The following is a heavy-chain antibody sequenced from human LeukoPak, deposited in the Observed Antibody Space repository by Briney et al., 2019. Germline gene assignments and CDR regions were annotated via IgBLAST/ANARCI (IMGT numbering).Heavy chain of an antibody. D-gene: IGHD5-12*01. CDR1: GYTFTSYD. V-gene: IGHV1-8*01. Sequence: AASVKVSCKASGYTFTSYDINWVRQATGQGLEWMGWMNPNRGNTGYAQKFQGRVTMTRNTSISTAYMELSSLRSEDTAVYYCARVISGPPDYYYYMDVWGKGTTVTISS. CDR3: ARVISGPPDYYYYMDV. J-gene: IGHJ6*03. CDR2: MNPNRGNT.